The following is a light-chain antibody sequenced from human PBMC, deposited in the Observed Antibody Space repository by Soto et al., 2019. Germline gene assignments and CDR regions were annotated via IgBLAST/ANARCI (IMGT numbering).Light chain of an antibody. J-gene: IGLJ2*01. CDR1: SSDVGSYNL. V-gene: IGLV2-23*01. CDR2: EGS. Sequence: QSALTQPASVSGSPGQSITISCTGTSSDVGSYNLVSWYQQQPGKAPKLMIYEGSKRPSGVSNRFSGSKSGNTASLTISGLQAEDEADYYCCSYAGSSTLVVFGGGTKLTVL. CDR3: CSYAGSSTLVV.